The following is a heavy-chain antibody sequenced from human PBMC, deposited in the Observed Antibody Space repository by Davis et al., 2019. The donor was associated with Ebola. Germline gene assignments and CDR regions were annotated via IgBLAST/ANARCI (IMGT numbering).Heavy chain of an antibody. CDR3: ARGRTYAYGNLDY. V-gene: IGHV1-18*01. CDR1: GYTFRNFG. CDR2: ISVHNGDT. D-gene: IGHD3-16*01. Sequence: ASVKVSCKASGYTFRNFGISWVRQAPGQGLEWMGWISVHNGDTAYAQKFQGRVTMTADTSRNTAYMELRNLKSDDTAIYFCARGRTYAYGNLDYWGQGTPVTVSS. J-gene: IGHJ4*02.